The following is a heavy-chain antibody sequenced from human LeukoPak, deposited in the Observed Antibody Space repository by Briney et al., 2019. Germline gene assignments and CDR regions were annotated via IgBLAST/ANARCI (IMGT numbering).Heavy chain of an antibody. CDR2: ITSDGSST. Sequence: GGSLRLSCTASGFTFSSYWMHWVRQAPEKGLVWVSRITSDGSSTSHADSVKGRFTISRDNAKNTLYLQMNSLRAEDTAVYYCSRGVGATDSWGQGTLVTVSS. CDR3: SRGVGATDS. J-gene: IGHJ4*02. CDR1: GFTFSSYW. V-gene: IGHV3-74*01. D-gene: IGHD1-26*01.